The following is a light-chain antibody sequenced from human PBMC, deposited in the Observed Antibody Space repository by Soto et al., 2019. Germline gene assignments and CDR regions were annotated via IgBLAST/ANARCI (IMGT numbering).Light chain of an antibody. CDR2: DAS. J-gene: IGKJ1*01. V-gene: IGKV1-5*01. CDR3: QQYNTYSKT. Sequence: DLQMTQSPSTLSASVGDRVTITCRASQSISTWLAWYQQRPGKAPKLLIFDASSLESGVPSRFSGSGSGTEFTLTISSLQSDDFATYFCQQYNTYSKTFGQGTKVDIK. CDR1: QSISTW.